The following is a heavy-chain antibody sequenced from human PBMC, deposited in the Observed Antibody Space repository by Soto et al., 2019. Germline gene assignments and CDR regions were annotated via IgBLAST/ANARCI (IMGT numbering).Heavy chain of an antibody. D-gene: IGHD3-10*01. CDR1: GFTFDDYA. Sequence: EVQLVESGGGLVQPGRSLRLSCAASGFTFDDYAMHWVRQAPGKGLEWVSGISWNSGSIGYADSVKGRFTISRDNRKNSLYLQMNRLRAEDTALYFCAKAAITMVRGVISYYGMDVWGQGTTVTVSS. J-gene: IGHJ6*02. CDR2: ISWNSGSI. CDR3: AKAAITMVRGVISYYGMDV. V-gene: IGHV3-9*01.